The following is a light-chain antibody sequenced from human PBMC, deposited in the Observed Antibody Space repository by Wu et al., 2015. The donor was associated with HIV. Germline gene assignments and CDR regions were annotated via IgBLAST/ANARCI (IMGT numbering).Light chain of an antibody. CDR3: QQVNSYPLT. Sequence: DIQMTQSPSSVSASVGDRVTITCRASQGISNYLVWYQLKPGQAPNLLIYSASTLQSGVPSRFSGRGSGTDFTLTISSLQSEDFATYYCQQVNSYPLTFGGGTQVEMK. V-gene: IGKV1-9*01. CDR1: QGISNY. CDR2: SAS. J-gene: IGKJ4*01.